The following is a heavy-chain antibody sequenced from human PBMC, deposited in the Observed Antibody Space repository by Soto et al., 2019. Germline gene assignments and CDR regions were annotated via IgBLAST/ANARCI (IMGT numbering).Heavy chain of an antibody. CDR1: GVSFSGYA. D-gene: IGHD2-2*01. CDR3: ASASSTSWLYYFDY. CDR2: IMPLFGKP. V-gene: IGHV1-69*13. J-gene: IGHJ4*02. Sequence: ASVKVSCKASGVSFSGYAFSWVRQAPGQGLEWMGGIMPLFGKPDYAQKFQGRVTITADESTSTTYMELSSLRSEGTALYFCASASSTSWLYYFDYWGQGTRVTVSS.